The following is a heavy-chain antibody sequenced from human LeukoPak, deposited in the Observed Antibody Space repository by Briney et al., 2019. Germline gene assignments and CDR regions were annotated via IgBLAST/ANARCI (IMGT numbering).Heavy chain of an antibody. CDR2: ISAYNGNT. Sequence: GESLKISCKGSGYSFTSYWIGWVRQAPGQGLEWMGWISAYNGNTNYAQKLQGRVTMTTDTSTSTAYMELRSLRSDDTAVYYCAILAVLSLTTDYWGQGTLVTVSS. CDR3: AILAVLSLTTDY. J-gene: IGHJ4*02. D-gene: IGHD6-19*01. CDR1: GYSFTSYW. V-gene: IGHV1-18*04.